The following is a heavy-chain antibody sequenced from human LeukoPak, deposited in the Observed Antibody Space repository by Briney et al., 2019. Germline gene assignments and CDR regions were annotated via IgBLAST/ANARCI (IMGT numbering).Heavy chain of an antibody. Sequence: ASVKVSCKASGYTFTDCYLHWVRQAPGQGLEWMGWINPNSGAIDYAQKSQGRVTMTRDTSITTAYMELSGLRSDDTAVYYCAREEFDYWGQGTLVTVSS. CDR3: AREEFDY. CDR1: GYTFTDCY. J-gene: IGHJ4*02. V-gene: IGHV1-2*02. CDR2: INPNSGAI.